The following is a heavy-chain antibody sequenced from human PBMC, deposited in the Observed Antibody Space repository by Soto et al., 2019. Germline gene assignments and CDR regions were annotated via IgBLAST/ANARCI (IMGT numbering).Heavy chain of an antibody. J-gene: IGHJ5*02. V-gene: IGHV1-2*04. Sequence: ASVKVSCKASGYTFTGYYIHWVRQAPGQGLEWMGWINPDSGGTNYAQKFQGWVAMTRDTSISTAYMELSRLRSDDTAVYYCARSQATYDSRWYGPWFDPWGQGTLVTVSS. D-gene: IGHD6-13*01. CDR1: GYTFTGYY. CDR2: INPDSGGT. CDR3: ARSQATYDSRWYGPWFDP.